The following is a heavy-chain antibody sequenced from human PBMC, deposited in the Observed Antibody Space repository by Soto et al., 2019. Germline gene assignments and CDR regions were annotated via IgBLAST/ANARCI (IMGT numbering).Heavy chain of an antibody. D-gene: IGHD3-3*01. Sequence: QVQLVQSGAEVKKPGSSVKVSCKASGGTFSSYAISWVRQAPGQGLEWMGGIIPIFGTANYAQKFQGRVTVTADESTSTAYRELSSLRSEDTAVYYCAGDKGPYYDFWSGYRNWFDPWGQGTLVTVSS. CDR3: AGDKGPYYDFWSGYRNWFDP. CDR1: GGTFSSYA. CDR2: IIPIFGTA. V-gene: IGHV1-69*12. J-gene: IGHJ5*02.